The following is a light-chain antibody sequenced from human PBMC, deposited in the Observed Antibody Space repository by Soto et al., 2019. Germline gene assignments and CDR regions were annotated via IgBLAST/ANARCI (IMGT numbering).Light chain of an antibody. J-gene: IGLJ3*02. Sequence: QSVLTQPPSASGTPGQRVTISCSGSSSNIGSNYVYWYQQLPGTAPKLLIYRHNQRPSGVPDRFSGSNSGTSASLAISGLRSEDEADYYCAAWDDSLRGWVFGGGTKLTVL. CDR1: SSNIGSNY. CDR2: RHN. V-gene: IGLV1-47*01. CDR3: AAWDDSLRGWV.